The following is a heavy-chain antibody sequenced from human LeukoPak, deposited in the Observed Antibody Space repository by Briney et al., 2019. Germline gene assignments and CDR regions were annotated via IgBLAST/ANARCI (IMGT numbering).Heavy chain of an antibody. CDR2: IRYDGSNK. CDR1: GFTFSTST. J-gene: IGHJ4*02. D-gene: IGHD3-22*01. V-gene: IGHV3-30*02. CDR3: AKDPYYYDSSGYYYYFDY. Sequence: GGPLRLSCAASGFTFSTSTIHWVRQAPGKGLEWVAFIRYDGSNKYYADSVKGRFTISRDNSKNTLYLQMNSLRAEDTAVYYCAKDPYYYDSSGYYYYFDYWGQGTLVTVSS.